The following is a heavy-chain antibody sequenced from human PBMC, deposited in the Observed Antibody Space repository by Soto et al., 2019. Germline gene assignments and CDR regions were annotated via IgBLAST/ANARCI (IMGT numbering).Heavy chain of an antibody. V-gene: IGHV3-21*01. J-gene: IGHJ3*02. D-gene: IGHD3-10*01. CDR1: GFIFSSYS. Sequence: PGRSQRLSCSASGFIFSSYSMNWVRQAPGKELEWVSSISSSSSIYYADPLKGRCTTARDNPKNSRYLQMNSLRAEDTAVYYCARDQSGDAMVRGGPLDVFDIWGQGTMVTVSS. CDR2: ISSSSSI. CDR3: ARDQSGDAMVRGGPLDVFDI.